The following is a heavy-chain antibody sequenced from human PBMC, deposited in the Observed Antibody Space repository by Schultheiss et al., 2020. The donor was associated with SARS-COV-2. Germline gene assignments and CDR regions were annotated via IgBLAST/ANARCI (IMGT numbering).Heavy chain of an antibody. D-gene: IGHD6-13*01. CDR2: INPSGGST. CDR1: GYTFTGYY. J-gene: IGHJ5*02. Sequence: ASVKVSCKASGYTFTGYYMHWVRQAPGQGLEWMGWINPSGGSTIYAQKFQGRVTMTRDTSTSTVYMELRSLRSEDTAVYYCAREPIAAADWFDPWGQGTLVTVSS. CDR3: AREPIAAADWFDP. V-gene: IGHV1-46*01.